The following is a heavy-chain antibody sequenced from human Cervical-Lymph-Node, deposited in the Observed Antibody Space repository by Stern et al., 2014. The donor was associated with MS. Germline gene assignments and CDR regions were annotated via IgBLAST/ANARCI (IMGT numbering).Heavy chain of an antibody. CDR3: VKQWLVRGNFDY. CDR1: GFDFSGLS. CDR2: NRPYGRRK. J-gene: IGHJ4*02. V-gene: IGHV3-64D*06. D-gene: IGHD6-19*01. Sequence: EEQLVDSGGGLVKPGGSRGLSCSASGFDFSGLSMQRVRQAPGKGREDLAGNRPYGRRKLRDDSVLGGVTIPRDNSKNTPYRHRPSLRPEDTGVYYCVKQWLVRGNFDYWGQGTLVTVSS.